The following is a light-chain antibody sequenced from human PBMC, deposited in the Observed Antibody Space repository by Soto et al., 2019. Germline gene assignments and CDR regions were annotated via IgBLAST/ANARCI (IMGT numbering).Light chain of an antibody. V-gene: IGLV2-18*02. CDR1: SSDVGSYNR. Sequence: QSALTQPPSVSGSPGQPVTISCTGTSSDVGSYNRVSWYQQPPGTAPKLMIYEVNNRPSGVPDRFSGSKSGNTASLTISGLQAEDEADYYCSSYTSSTTLVFGGGTKVTVL. CDR3: SSYTSSTTLV. CDR2: EVN. J-gene: IGLJ2*01.